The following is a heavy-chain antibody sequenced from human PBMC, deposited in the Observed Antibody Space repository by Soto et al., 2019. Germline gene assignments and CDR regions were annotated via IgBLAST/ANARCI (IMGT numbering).Heavy chain of an antibody. CDR3: AKVDTWIRYGMDV. V-gene: IGHV3-48*01. CDR1: GFTFSSYS. J-gene: IGHJ6*02. Sequence: GGSLRLSCAASGFTFSSYSMNWVRQAPGKGLEWVSYISSSSSTIYYADSVKGRFTISRDNSKNTLYLQMNSLRAEDTAVYYCAKVDTWIRYGMDVWGQGTTVTVSS. CDR2: ISSSSSTI. D-gene: IGHD5-18*01.